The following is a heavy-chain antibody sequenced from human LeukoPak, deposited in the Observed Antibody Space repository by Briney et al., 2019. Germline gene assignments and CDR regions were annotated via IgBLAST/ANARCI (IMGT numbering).Heavy chain of an antibody. CDR3: ARGVPSYGYKGVDY. D-gene: IGHD5-18*01. J-gene: IGHJ4*02. CDR2: INSDGSST. V-gene: IGHV3-74*01. CDR1: GFTFSSYW. Sequence: PGGSLRLSCAASGFTFSSYWMHWVRQAPGKGLVWVSRINSDGSSTSYADSVKGRFTISRDNAKNTLYLQMNSLRAEDTAVYYCARGVPSYGYKGVDYWGQGTLVTVSS.